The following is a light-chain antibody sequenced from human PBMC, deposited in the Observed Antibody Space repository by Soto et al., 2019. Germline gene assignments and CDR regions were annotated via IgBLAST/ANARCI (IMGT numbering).Light chain of an antibody. CDR1: QSINIW. CDR2: KAS. J-gene: IGKJ1*01. Sequence: DIQMTQSPSTLSASVGDRVTITCRASQSINIWLAWYQQKPGRAPKLLIYKASTLESGVPSRFSGSGSGTEFTLTISLLQPDDVANYYCQQYNVYWTFGQGTKVEIK. V-gene: IGKV1-5*03. CDR3: QQYNVYWT.